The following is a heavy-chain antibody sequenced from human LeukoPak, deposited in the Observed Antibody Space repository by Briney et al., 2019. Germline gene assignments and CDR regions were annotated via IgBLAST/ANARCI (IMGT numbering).Heavy chain of an antibody. CDR1: GFTFSSYG. J-gene: IGHJ4*02. Sequence: GGSLRLSCAASGFTFSSYGMHWVRQAPGKGLEWVAVISYDGGNKYYADSVKGRFTISRDNSKNTLYLQMNSLRAEDTAVYYCAKDLGGNYFDYWGQGTLVTVSS. D-gene: IGHD3-16*01. CDR2: ISYDGGNK. CDR3: AKDLGGNYFDY. V-gene: IGHV3-30*18.